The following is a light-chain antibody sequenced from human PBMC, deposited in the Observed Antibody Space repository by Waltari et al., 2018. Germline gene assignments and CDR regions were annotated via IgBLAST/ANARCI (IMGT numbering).Light chain of an antibody. CDR3: SAWDSDLSGYV. Sequence: QAGLTQPPSVSKGLRQTATLTCTGNSNNVGNQGAAWLQQHQGQPPKLLSYRNNNRPPWISDRFSASRSGNTASLTITGLQPEDEADYYCSAWDSDLSGYVFGTGTKVTVL. CDR1: SNNVGNQG. CDR2: RNN. J-gene: IGLJ1*01. V-gene: IGLV10-54*04.